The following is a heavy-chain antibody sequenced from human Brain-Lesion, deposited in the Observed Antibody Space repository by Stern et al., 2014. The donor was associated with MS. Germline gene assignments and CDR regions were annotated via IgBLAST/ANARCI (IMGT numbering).Heavy chain of an antibody. J-gene: IGHJ4*02. V-gene: IGHV4-59*01. CDR3: ARSLYIVFAY. CDR2: IYSSGST. D-gene: IGHD5-12*01. CDR1: GGSISTYY. Sequence: VQLVESGAGLVKPWETLSLTCTVSGGSISTYYWNWIRQPPRKGLEWVADIYSSGSTNYNASLESRVTISLDTSKNQFSLRLSSVTAADTAVYYCARSLYIVFAYWGQRTLVTVSS.